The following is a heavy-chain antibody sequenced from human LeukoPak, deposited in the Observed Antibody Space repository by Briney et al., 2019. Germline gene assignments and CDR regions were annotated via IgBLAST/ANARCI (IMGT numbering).Heavy chain of an antibody. V-gene: IGHV4-61*08. J-gene: IGHJ6*02. CDR3: ARHGCSGGSCYDYYYGMDV. D-gene: IGHD2-15*01. CDR1: GGSISSGGYY. Sequence: NTSQTLSLTCTVSGGSISSGGYYWSWIRQHPGKGLEWTGYTYYSGSTNYNPSLKSRVTISVDTSKNQFSLKLSSVTAADTAVYYCARHGCSGGSCYDYYYGMDVWGQGTTVTVSS. CDR2: TYYSGST.